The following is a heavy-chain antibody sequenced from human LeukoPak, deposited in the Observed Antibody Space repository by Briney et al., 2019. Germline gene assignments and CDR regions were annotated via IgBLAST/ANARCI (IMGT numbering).Heavy chain of an antibody. Sequence: SETLSLTCAVYGGSFSGYYWSWIRQPPGKGLEWIGEINHSGSTNYNPSLKSRVTISVDTSKNQFSLKLSSVTAADTAVYYCARGQDVLDYWGQGTLVTVSS. CDR1: GGSFSGYY. CDR3: ARGQDVLDY. D-gene: IGHD2-15*01. CDR2: INHSGST. J-gene: IGHJ4*02. V-gene: IGHV4-34*01.